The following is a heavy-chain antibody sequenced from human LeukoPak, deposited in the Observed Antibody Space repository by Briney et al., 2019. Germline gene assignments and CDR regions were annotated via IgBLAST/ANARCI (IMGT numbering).Heavy chain of an antibody. D-gene: IGHD2-2*01. CDR3: ARDKAYCSSTSFYEYYFDY. Sequence: PSEPLSLTCTVSGGSISSYYWSWIRQPAGKGLEWIGRIYTSGSTNYSPSLKSRVTISVDKSKNQFSLKLSSVTAADTAVYYCARDKAYCSSTSFYEYYFDYWGQGTLVTVSA. CDR2: IYTSGST. V-gene: IGHV4-4*07. J-gene: IGHJ4*02. CDR1: GGSISSYY.